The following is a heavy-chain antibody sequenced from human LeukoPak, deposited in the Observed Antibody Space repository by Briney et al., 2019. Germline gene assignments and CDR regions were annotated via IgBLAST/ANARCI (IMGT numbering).Heavy chain of an antibody. D-gene: IGHD2-15*01. CDR1: GLTFSSYN. Sequence: GGSLRLSCAASGLTFSSYNMNWVRQAPGKGLEWVSSISSSSGYIYQPESVRGRFTISRDNAKKSVYLQMNSLRAEDTGVYYCAKDLGRNDIEVVVASDYWGQGTLVIVSS. CDR3: AKDLGRNDIEVVVASDY. J-gene: IGHJ4*02. V-gene: IGHV3-21*01. CDR2: ISSSSGYI.